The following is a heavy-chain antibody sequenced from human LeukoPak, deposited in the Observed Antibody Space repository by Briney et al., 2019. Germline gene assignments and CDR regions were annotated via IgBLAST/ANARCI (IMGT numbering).Heavy chain of an antibody. CDR3: AKDEGFSGSYSYFDY. Sequence: GGSLRLSCAASGFTFSSYDMHWVRQATGKGLEWVAVISYDGSNKYYADSVKGRFTISRDNSKNTLYLQMNSLRAEDTAVYYCAKDEGFSGSYSYFDYWGQGTLVTVSS. V-gene: IGHV3-30*18. CDR2: ISYDGSNK. CDR1: GFTFSSYD. J-gene: IGHJ4*02. D-gene: IGHD3-10*01.